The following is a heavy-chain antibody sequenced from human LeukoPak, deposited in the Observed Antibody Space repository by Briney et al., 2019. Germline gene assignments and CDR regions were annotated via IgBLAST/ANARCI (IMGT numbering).Heavy chain of an antibody. D-gene: IGHD3-16*01. Sequence: PGGSLRLSCAASGFTFSSYAMHWVRQAPGKGLEYVSAISSNGGSTYYADSVKGRFTISRDNSKNTLYLQMGSLRAEDMAVYYCARGVGQGEFDYWGQGTLVTVSS. CDR1: GFTFSSYA. J-gene: IGHJ4*02. CDR2: ISSNGGST. CDR3: ARGVGQGEFDY. V-gene: IGHV3-64*02.